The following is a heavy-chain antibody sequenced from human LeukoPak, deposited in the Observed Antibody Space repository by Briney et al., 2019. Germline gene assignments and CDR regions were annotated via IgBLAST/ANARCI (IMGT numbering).Heavy chain of an antibody. CDR2: IYYSGST. V-gene: IGHV4-39*01. D-gene: IGHD2-2*01. CDR1: GGSISSSSYY. J-gene: IGHJ3*02. CDR3: ATLGYCSSTSCPKSDAFDI. Sequence: PSETLSLTCTVSGGSISSSSYYWGWIRQPPGKGLEWIGSIYYSGSTYYNPSLKSRVTISVDTSKNQFSLKLSSVTAADTAVYYCATLGYCSSTSCPKSDAFDIWGQGTMVTVS.